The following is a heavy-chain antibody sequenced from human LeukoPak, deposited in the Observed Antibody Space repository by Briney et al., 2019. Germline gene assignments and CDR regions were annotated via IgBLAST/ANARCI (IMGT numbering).Heavy chain of an antibody. CDR2: IYYSGST. CDR3: ARGNDF. V-gene: IGHV4-59*11. Sequence: SGTVSLTCTVSGGSISSHYWSWIRQPPGKGLEWIGYIYYSGSTNYNPPLKSRVTILLDTSKNQFSLKLNSVTAADTAVYYCARGNDFWGQGTLVTVSS. J-gene: IGHJ4*02. CDR1: GGSISSHY.